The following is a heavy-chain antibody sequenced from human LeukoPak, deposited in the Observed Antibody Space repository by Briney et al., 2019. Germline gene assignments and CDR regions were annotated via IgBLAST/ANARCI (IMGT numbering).Heavy chain of an antibody. D-gene: IGHD6-13*01. V-gene: IGHV1-46*01. J-gene: IGHJ4*02. CDR1: GYTFTSYF. CDR2: INPSGGST. Sequence: ASVKVSCKASGYTFTSYFMHWMRQAPGRGLEWMGIINPSGGSTTYAQRFQGRVTLTRDTSTSTVYMELSSLRSEDTAVYYCARGQLSSSSFDYWGQGTLVTVSS. CDR3: ARGQLSSSSFDY.